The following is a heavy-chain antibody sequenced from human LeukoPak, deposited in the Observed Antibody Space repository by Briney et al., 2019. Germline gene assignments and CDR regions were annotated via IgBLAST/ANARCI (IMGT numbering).Heavy chain of an antibody. Sequence: SETLSLTCTVSGGSISSYYWSWIRQPPGKGLEWIGYIYYSGSTNYNPSLKSRVTISVDTSKNQFSLKLSSVTAADTAVYYCARSERGSSTEYFQHWGQGTLVSVSS. D-gene: IGHD6-6*01. CDR3: ARSERGSSTEYFQH. CDR2: IYYSGST. V-gene: IGHV4-59*01. CDR1: GGSISSYY. J-gene: IGHJ1*01.